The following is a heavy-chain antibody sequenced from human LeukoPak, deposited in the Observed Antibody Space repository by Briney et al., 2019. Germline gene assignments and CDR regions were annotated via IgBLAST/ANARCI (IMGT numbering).Heavy chain of an antibody. Sequence: ASVKVSCKASGYTFTSYGISWVRQAPGQGLEWMGWISAYNGNTNYVQKLQARVTTTTDTSTSTAYVKRSSLSSDDTAVYYCAAVDTAMSYYYYMDVWGKGTTVTVSS. CDR3: AAVDTAMSYYYYMDV. J-gene: IGHJ6*03. D-gene: IGHD5-18*01. V-gene: IGHV1-18*01. CDR2: ISAYNGNT. CDR1: GYTFTSYG.